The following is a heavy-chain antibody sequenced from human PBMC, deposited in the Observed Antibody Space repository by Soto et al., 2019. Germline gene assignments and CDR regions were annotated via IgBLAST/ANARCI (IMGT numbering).Heavy chain of an antibody. CDR3: ARNRGGYGVFDY. Sequence: QVQLQESGPGLVKPSQTLSLTCSVSAGSISSGGYYWNWIRQPPGKGLEWIGYIYHSGGTYSSPSLRSRVIISVDTSKNQFSLKLTSVTAADTAVYYCARNRGGYGVFDYWGQGTLVTVYS. CDR2: IYHSGGT. V-gene: IGHV4-31*03. J-gene: IGHJ4*02. CDR1: AGSISSGGYY. D-gene: IGHD5-12*01.